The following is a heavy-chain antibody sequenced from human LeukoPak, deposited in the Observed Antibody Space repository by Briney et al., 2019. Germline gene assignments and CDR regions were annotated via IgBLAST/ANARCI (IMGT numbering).Heavy chain of an antibody. CDR3: ARKRRGWFDP. D-gene: IGHD5-24*01. V-gene: IGHV4-34*01. Sequence: PGGSLRLSCAASRFSFSSYSMNWVRQPPGKGLEWIGEINHSGSTNYNPSLKSRVTISVDTSRNQFSLKLSSVTAADTAVYYCARKRRGWFDPWGQGTLVTVSS. CDR1: RFSFSSYS. J-gene: IGHJ5*02. CDR2: INHSGST.